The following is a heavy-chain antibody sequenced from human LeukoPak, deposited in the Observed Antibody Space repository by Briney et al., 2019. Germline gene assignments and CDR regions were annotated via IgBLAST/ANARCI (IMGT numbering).Heavy chain of an antibody. D-gene: IGHD2-15*01. Sequence: GGSLRLSCAASGFTVSSNYMSWVRQAPGKGLEWVSVIYSGGSTYYADSVKGRFTISRDNSKNTLYLQMNNLRADDTAVYYCAGRSGYSPYYFDYWGQGTLVTVSS. CDR3: AGRSGYSPYYFDY. CDR1: GFTVSSNY. J-gene: IGHJ4*02. V-gene: IGHV3-53*01. CDR2: IYSGGST.